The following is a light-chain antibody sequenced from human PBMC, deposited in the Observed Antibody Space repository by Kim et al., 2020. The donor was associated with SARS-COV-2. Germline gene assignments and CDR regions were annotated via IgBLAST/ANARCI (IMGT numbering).Light chain of an antibody. CDR3: GTRDSGLSSGV. CDR2: DNN. Sequence: QSVLTQPPSVSAAPGQRVTISCSGSSSNIGNDYVSWYQQFPGTAPKLLIYDNNKRPSGIPDRFSGSKTGASATLGITGLQTGDEADYYCGTRDSGLSSGVFGGGPQLAV. J-gene: IGLJ3*02. V-gene: IGLV1-51*01. CDR1: SSNIGNDY.